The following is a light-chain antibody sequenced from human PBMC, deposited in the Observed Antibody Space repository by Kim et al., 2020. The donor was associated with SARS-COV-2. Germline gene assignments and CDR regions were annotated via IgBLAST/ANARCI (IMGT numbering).Light chain of an antibody. CDR3: AAWDDSLSGLYV. J-gene: IGLJ1*01. CDR1: NADSGSNY. Sequence: QTITISCSGSNADSGSNYVYWYQQHPGTDPKLLMYRSNQRASGVPDRFSASKSGTSASLAISGLRSEDEADYFCAAWDDSLSGLYVFGTGTKVTVL. V-gene: IGLV1-47*01. CDR2: RSN.